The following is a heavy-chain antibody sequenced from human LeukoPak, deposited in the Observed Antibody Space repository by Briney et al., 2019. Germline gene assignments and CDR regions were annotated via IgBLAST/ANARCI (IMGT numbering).Heavy chain of an antibody. Sequence: GASVKVSCKASGYTFTSYDINWVRQATGQGLEWMGWMNPNSGNTGYAQKFQGRVTMTRNTSISTAYMELSSLRSEDTAVYYCARGLAEVGDRYGGNYWGQGTLVTVSS. J-gene: IGHJ4*02. V-gene: IGHV1-8*01. CDR3: ARGLAEVGDRYGGNY. D-gene: IGHD4-23*01. CDR2: MNPNSGNT. CDR1: GYTFTSYD.